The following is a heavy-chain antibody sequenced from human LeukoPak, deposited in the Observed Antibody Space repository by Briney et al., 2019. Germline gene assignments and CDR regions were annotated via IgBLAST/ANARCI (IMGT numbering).Heavy chain of an antibody. V-gene: IGHV3-48*01. CDR1: GFTFSSYS. CDR2: ISSSSSTI. D-gene: IGHD2-2*01. CDR3: ARGPVPAASYDAFDI. J-gene: IGHJ3*02. Sequence: GGSLRLSCAASGFTFSSYSMNWVRQAPGKGLEWVSYISSSSSTIYYADSVKGRFTISRDNAKNSLYLQMNSLRAEDTAVYYCARGPVPAASYDAFDIWGQGTMVTVSS.